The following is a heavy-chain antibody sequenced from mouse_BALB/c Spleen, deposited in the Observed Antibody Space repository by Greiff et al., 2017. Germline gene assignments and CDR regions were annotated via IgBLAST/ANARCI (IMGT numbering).Heavy chain of an antibody. CDR3: ARGDGYYAMDY. V-gene: IGHV5-9*03. J-gene: IGHJ4*01. CDR1: GFTFSSYT. D-gene: IGHD2-3*01. CDR2: ISSGGGNT. Sequence: DVHLVESGGGLVKPGGSLKLSCAASGFTFSSYTMSWVRQTPEKRLEWVATISSGGGNTYYPDSVKGRFTISRDNAKNNLYLQMSSLRSEDTALYYCARGDGYYAMDYWGQGTSVTVSS.